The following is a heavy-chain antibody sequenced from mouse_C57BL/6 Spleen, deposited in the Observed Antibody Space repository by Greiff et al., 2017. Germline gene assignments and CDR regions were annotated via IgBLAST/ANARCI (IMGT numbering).Heavy chain of an antibody. CDR1: GFTFSSYA. Sequence: EVKLVESGGGLVKPGGSLKLSCAASGFTFSSYAMSWVRQTPEKRLEWVATISDGGSYTYYPDNVKGRFTISRDNAKNILYLQMSHLKSEDTAMYYCARDNDYLDYWGQGTTLTVSS. D-gene: IGHD2-3*01. V-gene: IGHV5-4*01. CDR3: ARDNDYLDY. J-gene: IGHJ2*01. CDR2: ISDGGSYT.